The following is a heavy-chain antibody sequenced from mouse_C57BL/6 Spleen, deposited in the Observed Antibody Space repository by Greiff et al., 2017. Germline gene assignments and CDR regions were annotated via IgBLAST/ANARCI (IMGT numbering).Heavy chain of an antibody. Sequence: VQLQQPGAELARPGASVKMSCKASGYTFTSYTMHWVKQRPGQGLEWIGYINPSSGYTKYNQKFKDKATLTADKSSSTAYMQLRRLTSEDSEVYAGANGGSNNGGSMGYWGQGTSVTVSS. CDR2: INPSSGYT. D-gene: IGHD2-5*01. V-gene: IGHV1-4*01. J-gene: IGHJ4*01. CDR3: ANGGSNNGGSMGY. CDR1: GYTFTSYT.